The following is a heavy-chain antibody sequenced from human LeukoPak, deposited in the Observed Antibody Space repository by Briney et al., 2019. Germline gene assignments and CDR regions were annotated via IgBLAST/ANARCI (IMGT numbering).Heavy chain of an antibody. CDR1: GFTFSSYG. CDR3: AKDGAWLRFDD. V-gene: IGHV3-30*18. Sequence: GGSLRLSCAASGFTFSSYGMHWVRQAPGKGLEWVAVISYDGSNKCYADSVKGRFTISRDNSKNTLYLQMKNLRAEDTAVYYCAKDGAWLRFDDWGQGILVTVSS. J-gene: IGHJ4*02. CDR2: ISYDGSNK. D-gene: IGHD5-12*01.